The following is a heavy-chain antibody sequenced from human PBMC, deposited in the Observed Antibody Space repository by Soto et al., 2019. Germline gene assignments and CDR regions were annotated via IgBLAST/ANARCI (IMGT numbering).Heavy chain of an antibody. Sequence: QVQLQESGPGLVKPSETLSLTCTVSGGSISSYYWSWIRQPPGKGLEWIGYIYYSGSTNYNPSLKSRVTISVDTSKNQFSLKLSSVTAADTAVYYCARDYVSSGWYWFDPWGQGTLVTVSS. J-gene: IGHJ5*02. V-gene: IGHV4-59*01. CDR1: GGSISSYY. D-gene: IGHD6-19*01. CDR2: IYYSGST. CDR3: ARDYVSSGWYWFDP.